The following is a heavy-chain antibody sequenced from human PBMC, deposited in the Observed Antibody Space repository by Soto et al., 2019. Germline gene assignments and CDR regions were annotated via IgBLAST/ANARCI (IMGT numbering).Heavy chain of an antibody. CDR3: ARPTRGYCTNGVCYTKAFPSNWFDP. J-gene: IGHJ5*02. V-gene: IGHV4-39*01. CDR2: IYYSGST. D-gene: IGHD2-8*01. Sequence: SETLSLTCTVSGGSISSSSYYWGWIRQPPGKGLEWIGSIYYSGSTYYNPSLKSRVTISVDTSKNQFSLKLSSVTAADTAVYYCARPTRGYCTNGVCYTKAFPSNWFDPWGQATLVTVS. CDR1: GGSISSSSYY.